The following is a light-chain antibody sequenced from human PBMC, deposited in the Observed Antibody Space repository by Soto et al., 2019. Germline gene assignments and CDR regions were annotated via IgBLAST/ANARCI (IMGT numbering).Light chain of an antibody. Sequence: DIQMTQSPSTLSASVGDRVTITCRASQSISDYLAWYQQKPGKAPRLLIYRASTLQGGVPSRFSGSGSGTEFSLTISSLQPDDCATYYCQQYDNNWTFGQGNKVEIK. J-gene: IGKJ1*01. V-gene: IGKV1-5*03. CDR3: QQYDNNWT. CDR1: QSISDY. CDR2: RAS.